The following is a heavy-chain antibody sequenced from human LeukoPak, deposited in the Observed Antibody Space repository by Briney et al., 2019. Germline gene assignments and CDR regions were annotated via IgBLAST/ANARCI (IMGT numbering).Heavy chain of an antibody. CDR1: EYSFTGHY. J-gene: IGHJ4*02. CDR2: IDPNSGGT. Sequence: ASVKVSCKAFEYSFTGHYMRWVRQAPGQRLEWMGWIDPNSGGTNYAQNFQGRVTMTRDTSISTGYMELSRLTSDDSAIYYCTRWRGYSSGWSGPFDDWGQGTLVTVSS. V-gene: IGHV1-2*02. D-gene: IGHD6-19*01. CDR3: TRWRGYSSGWSGPFDD.